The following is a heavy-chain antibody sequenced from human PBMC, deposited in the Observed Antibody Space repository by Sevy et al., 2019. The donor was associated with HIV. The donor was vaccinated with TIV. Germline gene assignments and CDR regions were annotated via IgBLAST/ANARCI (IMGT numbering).Heavy chain of an antibody. V-gene: IGHV3-33*01. D-gene: IGHD5-18*01. CDR3: AREKVDTSMIFVEYYGMDV. Sequence: GGSLRLSCAASGFSFSSYDMHWVRQAPGMGLEWVAVIRYDGSNKHYGDSVKGRFTISRDNSKNALYLQMNSLRAEDTAVYYCAREKVDTSMIFVEYYGMDVWGQGTTVTVSS. CDR1: GFSFSSYD. J-gene: IGHJ6*02. CDR2: IRYDGSNK.